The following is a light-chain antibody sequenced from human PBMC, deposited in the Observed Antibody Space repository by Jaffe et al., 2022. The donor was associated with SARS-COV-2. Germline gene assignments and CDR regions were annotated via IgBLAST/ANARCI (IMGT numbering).Light chain of an antibody. CDR2: RNN. Sequence: SYELTQPLSVSVALGQTARITCGGKNIGSKNVHWYQQKSGQAPVVVIYRNNNRPSGIPERFSGSNSGNTATLTISRAQAGDEADYSCQVWDSSTVVFGGGTKLTVL. J-gene: IGLJ3*02. CDR1: NIGSKN. V-gene: IGLV3-9*01. CDR3: QVWDSSTVV.